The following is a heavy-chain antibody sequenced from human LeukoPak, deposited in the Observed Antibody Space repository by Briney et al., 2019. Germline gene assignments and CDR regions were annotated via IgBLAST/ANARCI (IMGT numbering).Heavy chain of an antibody. Sequence: GASVKVSCKASGGTFSSYAISWVRQAPGQRLEWMGGIIPIFGTANYAQKFQGRVTITTDESTSTAYMELSSLRSEDTAVYYCAGVAIAAAGIAGSFDYWGQGTLVTVSS. V-gene: IGHV1-69*05. D-gene: IGHD6-13*01. J-gene: IGHJ4*02. CDR1: GGTFSSYA. CDR2: IIPIFGTA. CDR3: AGVAIAAAGIAGSFDY.